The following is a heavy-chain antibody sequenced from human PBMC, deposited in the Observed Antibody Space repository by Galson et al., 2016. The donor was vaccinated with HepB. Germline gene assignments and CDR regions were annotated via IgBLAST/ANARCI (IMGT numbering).Heavy chain of an antibody. CDR1: GYTFSNYG. Sequence: SVKVSCKASGYTFSNYGISWVRQAPGQGLEWMGSIITSNGNTNYAQGLRGRVTLTRDASTNTVYMELRSLRSADTAVYYCARAVRMITFPMDVWGQGTTVTVSS. J-gene: IGHJ6*02. CDR2: IITSNGNT. D-gene: IGHD3-16*01. V-gene: IGHV1-18*01. CDR3: ARAVRMITFPMDV.